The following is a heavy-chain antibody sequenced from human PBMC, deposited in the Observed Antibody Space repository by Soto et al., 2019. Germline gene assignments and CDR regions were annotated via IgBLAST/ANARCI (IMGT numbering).Heavy chain of an antibody. CDR2: IVPMFGTA. Sequence: GASVKVSCKASGGTFSRYALSWVRQAPGQGPEWMGGIVPMFGTANYAQKFQGRVTMTTDPSTSTAYMELRSLRYDDTAVYYCARGHSSSWYYFDHWGQGTLVTVSS. CDR1: GGTFSRYA. CDR3: ARGHSSSWYYFDH. J-gene: IGHJ4*02. V-gene: IGHV1-69*05. D-gene: IGHD6-13*01.